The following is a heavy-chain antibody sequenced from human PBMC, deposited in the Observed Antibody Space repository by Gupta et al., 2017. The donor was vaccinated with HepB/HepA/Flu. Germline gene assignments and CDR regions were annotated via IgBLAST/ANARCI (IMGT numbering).Heavy chain of an antibody. V-gene: IGHV3-7*01. CDR3: ARGSGSTTRALDI. CDR1: GFTFSSHW. D-gene: IGHD2/OR15-2a*01. Sequence: EVQLVESGGGLVQPGGSLRLSCAASGFTFSSHWMNWVRQAPGKGLEWVANIKQDGSEKKYVDSVKGRFTISRDNAKDSLYLQMESLRAEDTAVYYCARGSGSTTRALDIWGQGTMVTVSS. CDR2: IKQDGSEK. J-gene: IGHJ3*02.